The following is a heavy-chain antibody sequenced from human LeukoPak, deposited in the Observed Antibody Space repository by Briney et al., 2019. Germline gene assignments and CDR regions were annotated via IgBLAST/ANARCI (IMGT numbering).Heavy chain of an antibody. Sequence: GGSLRLSCAASGFTFSSYSMNWVRQAPGKGLEWVSSISSSSSYIYYADSVKGRFTISRDNAKNSLYLQMNSLRAEDTAVYYCARDTPTVSCFDYWGQGTLVTVSS. CDR2: ISSSSSYI. CDR1: GFTFSSYS. J-gene: IGHJ4*02. V-gene: IGHV3-21*01. CDR3: ARDTPTVSCFDY. D-gene: IGHD4-4*01.